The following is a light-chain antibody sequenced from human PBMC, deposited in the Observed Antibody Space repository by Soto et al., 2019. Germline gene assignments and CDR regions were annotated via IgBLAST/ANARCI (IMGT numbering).Light chain of an antibody. J-gene: IGKJ1*01. CDR3: QQSYRGPPT. V-gene: IGKV1-39*01. CDR2: ATS. CDR1: QTPIIY. Sequence: IQLTQSPSSLSASLGDRVTITCRASQTPIIYLNWYQQKPGEAPRLLIYATSNLQTGVPSRFSGSGSGTDFTLTISSLQREDFATYYCQQSYRGPPTFGQGTKVEVK.